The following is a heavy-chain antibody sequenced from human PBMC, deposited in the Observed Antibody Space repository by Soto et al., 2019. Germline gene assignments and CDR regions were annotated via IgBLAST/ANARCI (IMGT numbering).Heavy chain of an antibody. CDR2: IYYSGST. CDR1: GGSISSYY. J-gene: IGHJ4*02. V-gene: IGHV4-59*01. CDR3: ARLVDYSRGVIGYYFDY. Sequence: PSETLSLTCTVSGGSISSYYWSWIRQTPGKGQEWIGYIYYSGSTNYNPSLKSRVTISVDTSKNQFSLKLSSVTAADTAVYYCARLVDYSRGVIGYYFDYWGQGTLVTVS. D-gene: IGHD3-10*01.